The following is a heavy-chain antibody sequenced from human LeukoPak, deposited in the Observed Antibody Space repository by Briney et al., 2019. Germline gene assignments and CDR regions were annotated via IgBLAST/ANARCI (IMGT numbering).Heavy chain of an antibody. J-gene: IGHJ4*02. D-gene: IGHD3-22*01. CDR1: GSTFSRFA. CDR3: ARMSRRYYDSSGYPRDY. Sequence: GASVKVSCKASGSTFSRFAMSWVRRAPRQGLEWTGGIIPIFGTANYAQRFQGRVTITADESTSTAYMELSSLRSEDTAVYYCARMSRRYYDSSGYPRDYWGQGTLVTVSS. CDR2: IIPIFGTA. V-gene: IGHV1-69*13.